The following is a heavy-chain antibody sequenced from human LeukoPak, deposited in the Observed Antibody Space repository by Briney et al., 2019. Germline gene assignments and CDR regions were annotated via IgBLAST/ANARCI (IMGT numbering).Heavy chain of an antibody. CDR1: GGSISSTSYY. CDR3: ARHSVGVSTFDP. Sequence: SETLSLTCTVSGGSISSTSYYWGWIRQPPGKGLEWIGSIYHTGTTYYNPPLKSRVTISADTSKNHFSLKLSSVTAADTAVYYCARHSVGVSTFDPWGQGTLVTVSS. D-gene: IGHD1-26*01. J-gene: IGHJ5*02. V-gene: IGHV4-39*01. CDR2: IYHTGTT.